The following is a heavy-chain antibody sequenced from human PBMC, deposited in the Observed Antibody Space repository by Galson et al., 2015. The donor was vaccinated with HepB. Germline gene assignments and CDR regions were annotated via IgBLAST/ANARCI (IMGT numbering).Heavy chain of an antibody. Sequence: SLRLSCAASGFTFSSYAMHWVRQAPGKGLEWVAVISYDGSNKYYADSVKGRFTISRDNSKNTLYLQMNSLRAEDTAVYYCARASAEVPAATYYYYYYMDVWGKGTTVTVSS. CDR2: ISYDGSNK. CDR3: ARASAEVPAATYYYYYYMDV. CDR1: GFTFSSYA. V-gene: IGHV3-30-3*01. D-gene: IGHD2-2*01. J-gene: IGHJ6*03.